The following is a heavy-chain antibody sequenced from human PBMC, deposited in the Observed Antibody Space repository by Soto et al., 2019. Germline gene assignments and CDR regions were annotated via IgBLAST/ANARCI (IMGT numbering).Heavy chain of an antibody. CDR3: ARSDFWSGKFDY. D-gene: IGHD3-3*01. Sequence: GESLKISCKGSGYSFAGYWITWVRQKPGKGLEWMGRIDPSDSQTYYSPSFRGHVTISVTKSITTVFLQWSSLRASDTAMYYCARSDFWSGKFDYWGRGTLVTVSS. J-gene: IGHJ4*02. CDR1: GYSFAGYW. V-gene: IGHV5-10-1*01. CDR2: IDPSDSQT.